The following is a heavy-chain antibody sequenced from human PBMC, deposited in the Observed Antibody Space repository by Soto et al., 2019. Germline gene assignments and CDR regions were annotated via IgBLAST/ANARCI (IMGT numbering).Heavy chain of an antibody. J-gene: IGHJ4*02. CDR2: IYYTGST. V-gene: IGHV4-39*01. D-gene: IGHD3-10*01. CDR1: GGSISSSSYY. CDR3: AKSNSGSYSFDY. Sequence: KTSETLSLTCAVSGGSISSSSYYWAWIRQPPGKGLEWIANIYYTGSTYYNPSLGGRVTISIDTSKDQFSLKLGSVTAADTAVYYCAKSNSGSYSFDYWGQGTLVTVSS.